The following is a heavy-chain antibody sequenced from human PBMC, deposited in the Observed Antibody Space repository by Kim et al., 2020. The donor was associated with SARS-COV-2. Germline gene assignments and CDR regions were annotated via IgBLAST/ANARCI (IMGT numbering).Heavy chain of an antibody. Sequence: GGSLRLSCAASGFTVSSNYMGWVRQAPGKGLEWVSVIYSGGSTYYADSVKGRFTISRDNSKNTLYLQMNSLRAEDTAVYYCARLATRSGGDYWGQGTLVTVSS. CDR1: GFTVSSNY. J-gene: IGHJ4*02. D-gene: IGHD5-12*01. CDR3: ARLATRSGGDY. V-gene: IGHV3-66*02. CDR2: IYSGGST.